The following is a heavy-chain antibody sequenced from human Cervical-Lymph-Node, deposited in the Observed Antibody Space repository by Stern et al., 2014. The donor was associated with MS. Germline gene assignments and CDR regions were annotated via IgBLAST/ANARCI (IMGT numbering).Heavy chain of an antibody. Sequence: QVQLVQSGAEVKKPGSSVTVSCKASGGTFSNYAITWFRQAPGRGLEWMGDKNPICGTTNYAQKFQGRVAMTAHESTATAYMELSGLRSEDTAVYYCAGDRYSSGFDHWGQGTLVTVSS. CDR1: GGTFSNYA. V-gene: IGHV1-69*01. CDR2: KNPICGTT. J-gene: IGHJ4*02. D-gene: IGHD3-22*01. CDR3: AGDRYSSGFDH.